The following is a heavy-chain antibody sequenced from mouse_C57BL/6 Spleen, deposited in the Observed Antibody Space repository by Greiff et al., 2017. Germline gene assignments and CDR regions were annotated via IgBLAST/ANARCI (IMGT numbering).Heavy chain of an antibody. Sequence: VQLQQSGAELVRPGASVTLSCKASGYTFTDYEMHWVKQTPVHGLEWIGAIDPETGGTAYNQKFKGKAILTADKSSSTAYMELRSLTSEDSAVYYCTRSITTGVATDAMDYWGQGTSVTVSS. V-gene: IGHV1-15*01. CDR3: TRSITTGVATDAMDY. D-gene: IGHD1-1*01. CDR2: IDPETGGT. CDR1: GYTFTDYE. J-gene: IGHJ4*01.